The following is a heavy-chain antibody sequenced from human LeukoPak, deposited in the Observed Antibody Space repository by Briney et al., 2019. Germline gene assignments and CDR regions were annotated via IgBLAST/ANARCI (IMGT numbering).Heavy chain of an antibody. CDR3: ARVPFVVVGTTGNWFDP. CDR1: GCTFTNYA. J-gene: IGHJ5*02. CDR2: INTNTGNP. D-gene: IGHD1-26*01. Sequence: GASVKVSCKASGCTFTNYAMNWVRQAPGQGLEWMGWINTNTGNPTYAQGFTGRFVFSLDTLVSTAYLQISRLKPEDTAVYYCARVPFVVVGTTGNWFDPWGQGTLVTVSS. V-gene: IGHV7-4-1*02.